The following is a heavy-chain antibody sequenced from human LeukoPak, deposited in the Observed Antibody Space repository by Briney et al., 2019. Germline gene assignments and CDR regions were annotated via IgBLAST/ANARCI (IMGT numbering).Heavy chain of an antibody. D-gene: IGHD6-13*01. Sequence: ASVKVSCKASGYTFTSYGISWVRQAPGQGLEWMGRISAYNGNTNYAQKLQGRVTMTTDTSTSTAYMELRSLRSDDAAVYYCAREGYSSSWYGLYYFDYWGQGTLVTVSS. V-gene: IGHV1-18*01. CDR3: AREGYSSSWYGLYYFDY. CDR2: ISAYNGNT. CDR1: GYTFTSYG. J-gene: IGHJ4*02.